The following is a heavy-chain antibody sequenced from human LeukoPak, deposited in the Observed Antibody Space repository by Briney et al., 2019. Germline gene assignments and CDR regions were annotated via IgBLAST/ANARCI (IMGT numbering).Heavy chain of an antibody. CDR2: INPNSGGT. Sequence: ASVKVSCKASGYTFTGYYMHWVRQAPGQGLEWMGWINPNSGGTNYAQKFQGRVTMTRDTSTSTAYMELSRLRSDDTAVYYCASLLGYCSGGSCSPYYFDYWGQGTLVTVSS. V-gene: IGHV1-2*02. D-gene: IGHD2-15*01. CDR3: ASLLGYCSGGSCSPYYFDY. CDR1: GYTFTGYY. J-gene: IGHJ4*02.